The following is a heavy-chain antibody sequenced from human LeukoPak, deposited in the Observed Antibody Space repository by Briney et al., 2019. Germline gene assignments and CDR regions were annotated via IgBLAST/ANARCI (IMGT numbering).Heavy chain of an antibody. D-gene: IGHD2-15*01. Sequence: ASVKVSCKASGYTFTSYDINWVRQATGQGLEWMGWMNPNSGNTGYAQKFQGRVTITRNTSISTAYMELSSLRSEDTAVYYCARAGPTPYYYYYMDVWGKGTTVTVSS. CDR3: ARAGPTPYYYYYMDV. J-gene: IGHJ6*03. CDR1: GYTFTSYD. V-gene: IGHV1-8*03. CDR2: MNPNSGNT.